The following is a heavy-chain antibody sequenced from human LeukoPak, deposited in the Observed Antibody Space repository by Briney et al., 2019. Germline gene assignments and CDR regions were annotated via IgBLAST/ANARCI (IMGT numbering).Heavy chain of an antibody. V-gene: IGHV3-23*01. Sequence: GGSLRLSCAASGFTFSSYAMSWVRQAPGKGLEWVSAISGSGFSTYYADSVKGRFTISRDNSKNTLYLQMNSLRAEDTAVYYCARDATVVTPSYYYYYMDVWGKGTTVTVSS. CDR2: ISGSGFST. CDR1: GFTFSSYA. CDR3: ARDATVVTPSYYYYYMDV. J-gene: IGHJ6*03. D-gene: IGHD4-23*01.